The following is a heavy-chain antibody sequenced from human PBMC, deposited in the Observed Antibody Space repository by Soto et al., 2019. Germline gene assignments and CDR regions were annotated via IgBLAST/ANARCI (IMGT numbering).Heavy chain of an antibody. D-gene: IGHD5-18*01. Sequence: SETLSLTCTVSGGSFSTYYWSWIRQPPGKGLEWIGYIYYSGSTNSNPSLKSRVTLSVDTSKNQFSLKLSSVTAADTAVYYCARSRGYSYGFFDYWGQGTLVTVSS. CDR2: IYYSGST. CDR1: GGSFSTYY. J-gene: IGHJ4*02. V-gene: IGHV4-59*01. CDR3: ARSRGYSYGFFDY.